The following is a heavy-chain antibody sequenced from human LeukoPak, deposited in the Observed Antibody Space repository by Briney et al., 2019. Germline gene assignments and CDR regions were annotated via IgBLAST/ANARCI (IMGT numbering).Heavy chain of an antibody. Sequence: ASVKVSCKASGYTFTGYFIQWVRQAPGQGLEWMGWINPNSGGTNYAQNFQGRVTMTRDTSISTAYMELSRLSSDDTAVYYCARGVVAATFYYYMDVWGKGTTVTVSS. CDR2: INPNSGGT. J-gene: IGHJ6*03. CDR3: ARGVVAATFYYYMDV. V-gene: IGHV1-2*02. D-gene: IGHD2-15*01. CDR1: GYTFTGYF.